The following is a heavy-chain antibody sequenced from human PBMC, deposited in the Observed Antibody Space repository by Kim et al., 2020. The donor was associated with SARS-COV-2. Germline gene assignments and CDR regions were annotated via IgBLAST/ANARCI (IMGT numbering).Heavy chain of an antibody. Sequence: GGSLRLSCVSGVTFRTYAMSWVRPAPGKGVEGGSGISGSGGGTYYADSVKGRFTISRDNSKNTLYLQKNSLRAEDTAVYFCVKQTRVDAAKCGGDCQLDYWGQGTLVTVSS. D-gene: IGHD2-21*01. J-gene: IGHJ4*02. CDR2: ISGSGGGT. CDR3: VKQTRVDAAKCGGDCQLDY. V-gene: IGHV3-23*01. CDR1: GVTFRTYA.